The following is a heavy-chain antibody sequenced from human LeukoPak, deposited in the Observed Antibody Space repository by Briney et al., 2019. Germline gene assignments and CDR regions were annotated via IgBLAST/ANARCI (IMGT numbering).Heavy chain of an antibody. CDR1: RFSFSSYS. J-gene: IGHJ3*02. CDR3: ARSPGEVVNPEYAFDI. D-gene: IGHD3-10*01. CDR2: ISSSGGTT. V-gene: IGHV3-64*01. Sequence: GGSLRLSCAGSRFSFSSYSMHWVRQAPGKGLEYVSDISSSGGTTHYASSVKGRFTISRDNSKNTMYLQMGSLRAEDMAVYYCARSPGEVVNPEYAFDIWGQGTMVTVSS.